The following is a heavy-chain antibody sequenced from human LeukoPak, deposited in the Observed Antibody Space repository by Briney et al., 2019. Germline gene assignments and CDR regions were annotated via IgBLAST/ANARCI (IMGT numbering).Heavy chain of an antibody. Sequence: ASVKVSCKVSGYTLTELSMHWVRQAPGKGLEWMGGFDPEDGETIYAQKFQGRVTVTEDTSTDTAYMELSSLRSEDTAVYYCATGRFLTINFDYWGQGTLVTVSS. V-gene: IGHV1-24*01. CDR3: ATGRFLTINFDY. D-gene: IGHD3-9*01. CDR1: GYTLTELS. CDR2: FDPEDGET. J-gene: IGHJ4*02.